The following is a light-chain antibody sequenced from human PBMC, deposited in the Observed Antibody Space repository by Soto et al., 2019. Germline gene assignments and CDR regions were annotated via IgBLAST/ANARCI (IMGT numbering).Light chain of an antibody. V-gene: IGLV2-23*01. J-gene: IGLJ2*01. Sequence: QSALTQPASVSGSPGQSITISCTGTSSDVGSYNLVSWYQQHPGKAPKLMIYEGSKRPSGVSNRFSGSKSGNTASLTISGLQAEDEADYYCCPYAGSSTSVFGGGTKLTVL. CDR2: EGS. CDR1: SSDVGSYNL. CDR3: CPYAGSSTSV.